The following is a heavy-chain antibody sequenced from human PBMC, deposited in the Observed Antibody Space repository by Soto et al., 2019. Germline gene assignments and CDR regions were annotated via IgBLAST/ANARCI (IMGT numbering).Heavy chain of an antibody. CDR2: INPSGSST. Sequence: ASVTVSCKASGYTFTNDFMHWVRQAPGQGLEWMGIINPSGSSTTYAQKFQGRVTMTRDTSTSTLYMELRSLRSADTAVYYCARDLWGYCGTDCYPLDVWGQGTTVTVSS. D-gene: IGHD2-21*02. J-gene: IGHJ6*02. V-gene: IGHV1-46*01. CDR1: GYTFTNDF. CDR3: ARDLWGYCGTDCYPLDV.